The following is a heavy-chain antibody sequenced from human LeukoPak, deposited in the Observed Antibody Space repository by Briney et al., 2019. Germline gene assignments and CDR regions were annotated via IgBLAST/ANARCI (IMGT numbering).Heavy chain of an antibody. CDR2: IYYSGST. V-gene: IGHV4-39*07. CDR3: ARWEQLVGFDP. Sequence: SETLSLTCTVSGGSISSSSYYWGWLRQPPGKGLEWIGSIYYSGSTYYNPSLKSRVTISVDTSKKQFSLKLSSVTAADTAVYYCARWEQLVGFDPWGQGTLVTVSS. D-gene: IGHD6-6*01. J-gene: IGHJ5*02. CDR1: GGSISSSSYY.